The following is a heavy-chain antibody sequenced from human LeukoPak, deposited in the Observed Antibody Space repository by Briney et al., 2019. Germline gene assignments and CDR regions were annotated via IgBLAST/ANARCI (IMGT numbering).Heavy chain of an antibody. Sequence: ASVKVSCKASGYTFTSYGISWVRQAPGQGLGWMGWISAYNGNTNYAQKLQGRVTMTTDTSTSTAYMELRSLRSDDTAVYYCATARPTSTVAYDNYYYYYYMDVWGKGTTVTVSS. D-gene: IGHD6-6*01. V-gene: IGHV1-18*01. CDR1: GYTFTSYG. J-gene: IGHJ6*03. CDR2: ISAYNGNT. CDR3: ATARPTSTVAYDNYYYYYYMDV.